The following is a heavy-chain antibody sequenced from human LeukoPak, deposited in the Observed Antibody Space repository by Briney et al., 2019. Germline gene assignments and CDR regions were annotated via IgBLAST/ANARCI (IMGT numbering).Heavy chain of an antibody. CDR2: ISYDGSNK. V-gene: IGHV3-30*18. Sequence: GGSLRLSCAASGFTFSSYGMHWVRQAPGKGLEWVAVISYDGSNKYYADSVKGRFTISRDNSKNTLYLQMNSLRAEDTAVYYCAKPLVQLERRGSFDYWGQGTLVTVSS. D-gene: IGHD1-1*01. J-gene: IGHJ4*02. CDR3: AKPLVQLERRGSFDY. CDR1: GFTFSSYG.